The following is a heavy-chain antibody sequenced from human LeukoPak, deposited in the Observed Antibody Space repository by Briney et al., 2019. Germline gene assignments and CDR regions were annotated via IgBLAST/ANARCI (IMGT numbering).Heavy chain of an antibody. J-gene: IGHJ5*02. Sequence: SEALSLTCTVSGGSISSYYWGWIRQPPGKGLEWIGSIYYSGSTYYNPSLKSRVTISVDTSKNQFSLKLSSVTAADTAVYYCARAATYSSGWYNWFDPWGQGTLVTVSS. V-gene: IGHV4-39*07. D-gene: IGHD6-19*01. CDR2: IYYSGST. CDR3: ARAATYSSGWYNWFDP. CDR1: GGSISSYY.